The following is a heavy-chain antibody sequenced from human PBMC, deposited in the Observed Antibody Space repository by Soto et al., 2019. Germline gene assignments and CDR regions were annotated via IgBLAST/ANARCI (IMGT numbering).Heavy chain of an antibody. CDR3: ARGPNYYGSGRGGRFDY. Sequence: ASVKVSCKASGGTFSSYAISWVRQAPGQGLEWMGGIIPIFGTANYAQKFQGRVTITADESTSTAYMELSSLRSEDTAVYYCARGPNYYGSGRGGRFDYWGQGTLVTVSS. D-gene: IGHD3-10*01. CDR1: GGTFSSYA. V-gene: IGHV1-69*13. J-gene: IGHJ4*02. CDR2: IIPIFGTA.